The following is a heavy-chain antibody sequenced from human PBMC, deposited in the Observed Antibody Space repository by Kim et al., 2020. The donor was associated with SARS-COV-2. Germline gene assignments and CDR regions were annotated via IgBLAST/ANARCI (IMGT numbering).Heavy chain of an antibody. D-gene: IGHD2-15*01. V-gene: IGHV3-74*01. CDR3: VREVEANKGCFD. J-gene: IGHJ4*02. Sequence: SDADSVRGRFTVSRDNAENTLYLEMNSLRGDDTAIYYCVREVEANKGCFDWGQGALVTVSS.